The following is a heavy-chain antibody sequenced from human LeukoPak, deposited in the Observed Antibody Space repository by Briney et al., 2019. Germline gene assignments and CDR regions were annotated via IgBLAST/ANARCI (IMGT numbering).Heavy chain of an antibody. CDR1: EYTFTGYY. J-gene: IGHJ4*02. Sequence: GASVKVSCKASEYTFTGYYMHWVRRALGQGLEWMGWINPNSGATNYPQKFQGRVTMTGDTSISTAYMELSSLRSDDTAVYYCARGEVDSSGWDCFHFWGQGTLVTVSS. V-gene: IGHV1-2*02. CDR2: INPNSGAT. D-gene: IGHD6-19*01. CDR3: ARGEVDSSGWDCFHF.